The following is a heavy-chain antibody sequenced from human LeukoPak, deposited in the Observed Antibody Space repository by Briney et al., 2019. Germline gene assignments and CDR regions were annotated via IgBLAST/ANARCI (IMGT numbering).Heavy chain of an antibody. V-gene: IGHV4-59*01. D-gene: IGHD5-24*01. CDR1: GGSISSYY. CDR2: IYYSGST. CDR3: ARERRDGYNTLDY. Sequence: PSETLSLTCTVSGGSISSYYWSWIRQPPGKGLEWIGYIYYSGSTNYNPSLESRVTISVDTSKNQFSLKLSSVTAADTAVYYCARERRDGYNTLDYWGQGTLVTVSS. J-gene: IGHJ4*02.